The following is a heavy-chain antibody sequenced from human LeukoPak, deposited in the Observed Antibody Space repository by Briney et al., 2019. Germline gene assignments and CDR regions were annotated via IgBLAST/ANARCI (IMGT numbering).Heavy chain of an antibody. CDR2: LYTSGST. CDR3: ARSPGPDLNYYDTSGSYYFDY. D-gene: IGHD3-22*01. J-gene: IGHJ4*02. V-gene: IGHV4-61*02. CDR1: GGSISSGSYY. Sequence: SETLSLTCTVSGGSISSGSYYWSWFRQPAGKGLEWIGRLYTSGSTNYSPSLKSRVTISVDASKNQFSLRLTSVTAAHTAVYYCARSPGPDLNYYDTSGSYYFDYWGQGTLVTVSS.